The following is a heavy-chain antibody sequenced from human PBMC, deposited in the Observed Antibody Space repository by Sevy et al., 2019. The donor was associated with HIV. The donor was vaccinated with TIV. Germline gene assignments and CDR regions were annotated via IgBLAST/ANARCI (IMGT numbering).Heavy chain of an antibody. D-gene: IGHD6-13*01. V-gene: IGHV3-23*01. CDR3: AKGDSTFYGMDV. J-gene: IGHJ6*02. CDR2: ISGSAGST. Sequence: GGSLRLSCAASGLTFSTYTMTWVRQAPGKGLEWVSAISGSAGSTYYADSVKGRFTISRDNSKNTLYLQMNSLRVEDTAVYYCAKGDSTFYGMDVWGQGTTVTVSS. CDR1: GLTFSTYT.